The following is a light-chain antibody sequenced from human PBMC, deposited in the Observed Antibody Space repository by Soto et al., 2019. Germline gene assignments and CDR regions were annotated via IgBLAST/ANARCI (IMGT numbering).Light chain of an antibody. J-gene: IGKJ1*01. Sequence: EIVLTQSPGTLSLSPGERATLSCRASQSVSSIYLAWYQQKPGQAPRLLIYGASSRPTGIPDRFSGSGSGTDFTLTISSLEPEDFAVYYCQQRSNWPRTFGQGTKVDIK. V-gene: IGKV3D-20*02. CDR3: QQRSNWPRT. CDR2: GAS. CDR1: QSVSSIY.